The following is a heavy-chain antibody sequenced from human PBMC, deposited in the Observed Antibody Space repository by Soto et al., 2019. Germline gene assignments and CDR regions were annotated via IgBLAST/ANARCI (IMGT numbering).Heavy chain of an antibody. D-gene: IGHD1-26*01. V-gene: IGHV3-74*03. CDR3: ARGDRGAFDL. CDR1: GFTFSYYW. Sequence: EVQLVESGGSLVQPGESLRLSCAASGFTFSYYWMHWVRQAPGKGLVWVSRIHSDGSSTTYADSVKGRFTISRDNAMNTVYLQMNRLRAEDTAVYYCARGDRGAFDLWGQGTVVTVSS. CDR2: IHSDGSST. J-gene: IGHJ3*01.